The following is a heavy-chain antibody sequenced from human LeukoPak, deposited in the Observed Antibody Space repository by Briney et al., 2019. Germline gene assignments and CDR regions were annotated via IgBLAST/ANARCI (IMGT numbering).Heavy chain of an antibody. D-gene: IGHD5-12*01. CDR3: ARARVATRIYYYYGMDV. CDR1: GFTFSSYA. CDR2: IIGSGSST. J-gene: IGHJ6*02. Sequence: GGSLRLSCAASGFTFSSYAMSWVRQAPGKGLEWVSAIIGSGSSTYYADSVKGRFTISRDNSKNTLFLQMNSLRAEDTAVYYCARARVATRIYYYYGMDVWGQGTTVTVSS. V-gene: IGHV3-23*01.